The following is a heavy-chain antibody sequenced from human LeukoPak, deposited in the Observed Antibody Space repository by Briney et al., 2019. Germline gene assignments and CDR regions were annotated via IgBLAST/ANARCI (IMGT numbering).Heavy chain of an antibody. CDR1: GYTFTSTG. V-gene: IGHV1-18*01. Sequence: ASVKVSCKASGYTFTSTGFCWVRQAPGQGLEWMGWVSSYNGNTNYAQKFQGRVTMTTDTSTNTAYMELRSLRSDDTAVYFCARDAPQWRNDFDFWGQGTMVTVSS. CDR3: ARDAPQWRNDFDF. D-gene: IGHD6-19*01. CDR2: VSSYNGNT. J-gene: IGHJ3*01.